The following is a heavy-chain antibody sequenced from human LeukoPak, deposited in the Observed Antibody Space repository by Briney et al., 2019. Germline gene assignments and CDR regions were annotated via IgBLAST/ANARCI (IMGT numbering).Heavy chain of an antibody. CDR3: ARVPSGYSGSYGISGAFDI. V-gene: IGHV4-34*01. Sequence: KPSETLSLTCAVYGGSFSGYYWSWIRQPPGKGLEWIGEINHSGSTNYNPSLKSRVTISVDTSKNQFSLKLSSVTAADTAVYYCARVPSGYSGSYGISGAFDIWGQGTMVTVSS. CDR1: GGSFSGYY. CDR2: INHSGST. J-gene: IGHJ3*02. D-gene: IGHD1-26*01.